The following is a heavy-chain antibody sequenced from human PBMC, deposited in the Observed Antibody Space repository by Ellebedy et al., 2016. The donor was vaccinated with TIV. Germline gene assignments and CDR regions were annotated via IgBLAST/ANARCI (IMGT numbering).Heavy chain of an antibody. Sequence: MPSETLSLTCNVSGASISSSYWSWIRQTPGKGLEWIGYISNTGRTNYNPSLQSRVTISVDTSRNQLSLKLTSVTAADTAVYYCARDRRGSYDYWGQGTLITVSS. D-gene: IGHD3-10*01. CDR2: ISNTGRT. J-gene: IGHJ4*02. CDR3: ARDRRGSYDY. CDR1: GASISSSY. V-gene: IGHV4-59*01.